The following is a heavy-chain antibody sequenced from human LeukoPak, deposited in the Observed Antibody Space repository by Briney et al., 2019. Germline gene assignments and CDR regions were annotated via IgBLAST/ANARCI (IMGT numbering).Heavy chain of an antibody. J-gene: IGHJ4*02. V-gene: IGHV1-2*02. CDR2: INPNSGGT. D-gene: IGHD6-13*01. CDR3: ARTIAAAGPYFDY. Sequence: ASVKVSCKASGYTFTGYYMHWARQAPGQGLEWMGWINPNSGGTNYAQKFQGRVTMTRDTSISTAYLELSRLRSDDTAVYYCARTIAAAGPYFDYWGQGTLVTVSS. CDR1: GYTFTGYY.